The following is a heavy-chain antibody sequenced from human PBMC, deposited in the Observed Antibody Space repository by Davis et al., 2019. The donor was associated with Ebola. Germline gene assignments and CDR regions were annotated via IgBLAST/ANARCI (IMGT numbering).Heavy chain of an antibody. CDR2: ISSSSSYI. J-gene: IGHJ2*01. V-gene: IGHV3-21*01. Sequence: PGGSLRLSCAASGFTFSSYSMNWVRQAPGKGLEWVSSISSSSSYIYYADSVKGRFTISRDNAKNSLYLQMNSLRAEDTAVYYCAAGRGNYGDYELWYFDLWGRGTLVTVSS. CDR1: GFTFSSYS. CDR3: AAGRGNYGDYELWYFDL. D-gene: IGHD4-17*01.